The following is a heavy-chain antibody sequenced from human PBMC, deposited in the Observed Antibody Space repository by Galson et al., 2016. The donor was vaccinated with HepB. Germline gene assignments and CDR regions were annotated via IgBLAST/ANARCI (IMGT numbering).Heavy chain of an antibody. CDR2: IFPGDSDT. D-gene: IGHD3-3*01. CDR1: GYSFTSYW. J-gene: IGHJ4*02. V-gene: IGHV5-51*03. CDR3: ARPPYYDFWSGFGR. Sequence: QSGAEVKKPGESLKISCKASGYSFTSYWIGWVRQMPGKGLEWMGIIFPGDSDTKYSPSFGGLVTISVDRFINTAYLQWSSLRASDTAIYYCARPPYYDFWSGFGRWGQGTLVTVSS.